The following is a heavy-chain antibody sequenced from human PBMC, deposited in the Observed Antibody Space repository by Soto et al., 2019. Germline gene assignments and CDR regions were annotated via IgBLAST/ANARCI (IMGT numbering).Heavy chain of an antibody. CDR2: IYYSGST. J-gene: IGHJ6*02. D-gene: IGHD5-12*01. Sequence: PSETLSLTCTVSGGSFSSGSYYWSWIRQPPGKGLEWIGYIYYSGSTNYNPSLKSRVTISVDTSKNQFSLKLSSVTAADTAVYYCASGYGYYYYGMDVWGQGTTVTVSS. CDR3: ASGYGYYYYGMDV. V-gene: IGHV4-61*01. CDR1: GGSFSSGSYY.